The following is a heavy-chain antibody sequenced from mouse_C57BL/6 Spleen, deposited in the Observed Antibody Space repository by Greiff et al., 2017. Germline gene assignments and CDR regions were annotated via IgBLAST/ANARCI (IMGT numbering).Heavy chain of an antibody. CDR2: ISYSGST. D-gene: IGHD2-4*01. J-gene: IGHJ3*01. V-gene: IGHV3-1*01. CDR3: ARGDDYSWFAY. Sequence: EVKLMESGPGMVKPSQSLSLTCTVTGYSITSGYDWHWIRHFPGNKLEWMGYISYSGSTNYNPSLKSRISITHDTSKNHFFLKLNSVTTEDTATYCCARGDDYSWFAYWGQGTQVTVSA. CDR1: GYSITSGYD.